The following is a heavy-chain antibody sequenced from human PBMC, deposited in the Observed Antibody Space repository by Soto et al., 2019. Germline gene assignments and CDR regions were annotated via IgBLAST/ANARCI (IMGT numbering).Heavy chain of an antibody. Sequence: SETLSLTCSVSGGSVSNETYYWSWIRQPPVKRLEWIGYVYYSGTTNYNPSLKSRVTISVDLSKNQFSLRLSSVTTADTALYYCARTTAVPNTLRSRYFFDYWGQGTLVNVSS. CDR2: VYYSGTT. J-gene: IGHJ4*02. V-gene: IGHV4-61*01. CDR3: ARTTAVPNTLRSRYFFDY. CDR1: GGSVSNETYY. D-gene: IGHD4-17*01.